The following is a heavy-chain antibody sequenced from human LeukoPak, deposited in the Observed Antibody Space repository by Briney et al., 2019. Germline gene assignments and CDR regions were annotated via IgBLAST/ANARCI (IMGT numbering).Heavy chain of an antibody. J-gene: IGHJ4*02. Sequence: GGSLRLSCAASGFTFSSYAMSWVRQAPGKGLEWVSAISGSGGSTYYADSVKGRFTISRDNSKNTLYLQMNSLRAEDTAVYYCAKGTALSGYSYEYFDYWGQGTLVTVSS. D-gene: IGHD5-18*01. CDR3: AKGTALSGYSYEYFDY. CDR1: GFTFSSYA. CDR2: ISGSGGST. V-gene: IGHV3-23*01.